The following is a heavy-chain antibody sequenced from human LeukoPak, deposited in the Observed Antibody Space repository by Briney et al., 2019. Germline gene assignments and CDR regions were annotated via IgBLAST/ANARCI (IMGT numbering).Heavy chain of an antibody. Sequence: GGSLRLSCAASGFTFSSYGMHWVRQAPGKGLEWVAVISYDGSNKYYADSVKGRFTISRDNSKNTLYLQMNSLRAEDTAVYYCARALGDYGSGSYLDYWGQGTLVTVSS. V-gene: IGHV3-30*03. CDR1: GFTFSSYG. D-gene: IGHD3-10*01. CDR3: ARALGDYGSGSYLDY. CDR2: ISYDGSNK. J-gene: IGHJ4*02.